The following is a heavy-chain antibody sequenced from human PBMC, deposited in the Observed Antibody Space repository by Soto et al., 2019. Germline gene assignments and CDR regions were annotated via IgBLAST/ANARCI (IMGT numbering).Heavy chain of an antibody. Sequence: SETLSLTCTVPGGSISSSNFYWGWIRQPPGKGLEWIGNIYYTGSTYYNPPLKSRVTISVDTSKNQFSLKLSSVTAADTAVYFCARLFYDSSEHFDYWGQGTLVTVSS. V-gene: IGHV4-39*01. J-gene: IGHJ4*02. CDR3: ARLFYDSSEHFDY. CDR1: GGSISSSNFY. CDR2: IYYTGST. D-gene: IGHD3-22*01.